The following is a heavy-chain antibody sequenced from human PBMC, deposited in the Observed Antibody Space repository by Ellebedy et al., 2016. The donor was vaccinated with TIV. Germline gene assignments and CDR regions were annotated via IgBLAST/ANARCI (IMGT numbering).Heavy chain of an antibody. Sequence: SETLSLTXTVSGGSVSSGSYYWSWIRQPPGKGLEWIGYIYYSGSTNYNPSLKSRVTISVDTSKNQFSLKLSSVTAADTAVYYCARETIFGPRTRYGMDVWGQGTTVTVSS. V-gene: IGHV4-61*01. CDR1: GGSVSSGSYY. J-gene: IGHJ6*02. D-gene: IGHD3-10*02. CDR3: ARETIFGPRTRYGMDV. CDR2: IYYSGST.